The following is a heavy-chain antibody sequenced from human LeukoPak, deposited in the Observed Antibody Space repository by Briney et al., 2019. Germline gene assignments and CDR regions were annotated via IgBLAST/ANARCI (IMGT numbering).Heavy chain of an antibody. CDR1: GGSISSSSYY. D-gene: IGHD5/OR15-5a*01. Sequence: SETLSLTCTVSGGSISSSSYYWSCIRQPPGKGLEWIGEINHSGSTNYNPSLKSRVTISVDTSKNQFSLKLSSVTAADTAVYYCAGHLRWWDYWGQGTLVTVSS. V-gene: IGHV4-39*07. CDR2: INHSGST. J-gene: IGHJ4*02. CDR3: AGHLRWWDY.